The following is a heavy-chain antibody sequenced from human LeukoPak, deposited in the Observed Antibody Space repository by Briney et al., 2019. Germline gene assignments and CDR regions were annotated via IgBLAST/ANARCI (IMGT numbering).Heavy chain of an antibody. CDR2: IIPILGIA. CDR3: AGHHDYGFDY. V-gene: IGHV1-69*02. Sequence: SVKVSYKASGGTFSSYTISWVRQAPGQGLEWMGRIIPILGIANYAQKFQGRVTITADKSTSTAYMVLSSLRSEDTAVYYCAGHHDYGFDYWGQGTLVTVSS. J-gene: IGHJ4*02. CDR1: GGTFSSYT. D-gene: IGHD4-17*01.